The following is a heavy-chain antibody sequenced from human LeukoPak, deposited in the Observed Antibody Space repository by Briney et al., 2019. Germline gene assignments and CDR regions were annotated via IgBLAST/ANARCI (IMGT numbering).Heavy chain of an antibody. CDR2: INHSGST. V-gene: IGHV4-34*01. CDR1: GGSFSGYY. Sequence: SETLSLTCAVYGGSFSGYYWSWLRQPPGKGLEWIGEINHSGSTNYNPSLKSRVTISVDTSKNQFSLKLSSVTAADTAVYYCARAAYCGGDCYTNRLYNWFDPWGQGTLVTVSS. CDR3: ARAAYCGGDCYTNRLYNWFDP. D-gene: IGHD2-21*02. J-gene: IGHJ5*02.